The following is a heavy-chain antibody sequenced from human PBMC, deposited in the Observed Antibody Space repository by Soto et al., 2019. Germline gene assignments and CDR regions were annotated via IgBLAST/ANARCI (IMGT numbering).Heavy chain of an antibody. Sequence: QVEMQESGPGLVQPSLTLSLACTVSGASIISADHYWYWVRQAPGKGLEWIGFFHLSGTTDYNPPLMSRVYMSVDTSENQFYLQLNSVTAADTAVYYCARAPGWSNWEPWFFDVWGRGTLVTVSS. CDR2: FHLSGTT. V-gene: IGHV4-30-4*01. J-gene: IGHJ2*01. CDR3: ARAPGWSNWEPWFFDV. D-gene: IGHD7-27*01. CDR1: GASIISADHY.